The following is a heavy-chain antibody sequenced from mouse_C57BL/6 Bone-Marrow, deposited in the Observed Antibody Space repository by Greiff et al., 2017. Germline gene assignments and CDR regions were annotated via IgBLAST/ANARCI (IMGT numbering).Heavy chain of an antibody. Sequence: VQLKQSGAELVRPGASVKLSCTASGFNIKDDYMHWVKQRPEQGLEWIGWIDPENGDTEYASKFQGKATITADTSSNTAYLQLSSLTSEDTAVYYCTTYYYGSWGYWGQGTTLTVSS. CDR3: TTYYYGSWGY. CDR2: IDPENGDT. D-gene: IGHD1-1*01. CDR1: GFNIKDDY. V-gene: IGHV14-4*01. J-gene: IGHJ2*01.